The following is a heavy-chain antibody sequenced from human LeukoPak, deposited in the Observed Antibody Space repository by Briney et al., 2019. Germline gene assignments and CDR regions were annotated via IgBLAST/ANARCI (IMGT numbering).Heavy chain of an antibody. Sequence: PGGSLRLSCAASGFTFSSYWMSWVRQAPGKGLEWVANIKQDGREKYYVDSVKGRFTISRDNAKNSLYLQMNSLRAEDTAVYYCARVYFQYYYDSSGQNDYWGQGILVTVSS. CDR3: ARVYFQYYYDSSGQNDY. V-gene: IGHV3-7*01. J-gene: IGHJ4*02. D-gene: IGHD3-22*01. CDR2: IKQDGREK. CDR1: GFTFSSYW.